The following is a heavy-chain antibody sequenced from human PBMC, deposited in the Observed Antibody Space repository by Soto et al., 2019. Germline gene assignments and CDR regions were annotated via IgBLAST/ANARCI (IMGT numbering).Heavy chain of an antibody. CDR2: IIAIFGTA. CDR3: AIDLNYYDSSGYAGPTGVYGMDV. CDR1: AGTFSSSA. J-gene: IGHJ6*02. V-gene: IGHV1-69*01. Sequence: ASVKFACTASAGTFSSSAMSCVRQAPGEGLEWRGGIIAIFGTANYAQKFQGRVTITADESTSTAYMELSSLRSEDTAVYSCAIDLNYYDSSGYAGPTGVYGMDVWGQGTTVTV. D-gene: IGHD3-22*01.